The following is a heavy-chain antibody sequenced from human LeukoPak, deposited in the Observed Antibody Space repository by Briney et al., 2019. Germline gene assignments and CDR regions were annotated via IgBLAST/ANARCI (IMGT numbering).Heavy chain of an antibody. Sequence: SETLSLTCTVSGVSISSSSYYWGWIRQPPGKGLEWIGSIYHSGTTNYNPSLKSRVTISVDKSKNQFSLKLSSVTAADTAVYFCARNGGNTDFDYWGQGTLVTVSS. V-gene: IGHV4-39*07. CDR2: IYHSGTT. J-gene: IGHJ4*02. CDR1: GVSISSSSYY. D-gene: IGHD2-8*01. CDR3: ARNGGNTDFDY.